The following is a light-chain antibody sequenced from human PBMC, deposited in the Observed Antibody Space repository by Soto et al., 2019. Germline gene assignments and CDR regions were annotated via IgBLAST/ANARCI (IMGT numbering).Light chain of an antibody. CDR2: KAS. Sequence: DIQKTQSPSTLSASVGDRVTITCRASQSISTWLAWYQQKAGKAPKLLIYKASRLEGGVPSRFSGSGSGTEFNITISSLQPDDFATYYCQQYNTYPLTVGGGTTVDIK. CDR1: QSISTW. CDR3: QQYNTYPLT. V-gene: IGKV1-5*03. J-gene: IGKJ4*01.